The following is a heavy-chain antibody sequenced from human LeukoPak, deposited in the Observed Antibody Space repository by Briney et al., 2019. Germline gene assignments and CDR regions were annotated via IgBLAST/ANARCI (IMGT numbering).Heavy chain of an antibody. CDR2: IWYDGSNK. Sequence: GGSLRRSCAASGFTFSSYGMHWVRQAPGKGLEWVAVIWYDGSNKYYADSVKGRFTISRDNSKNTLYLQMNSLRAEDTAVYYCARDAPGPHGPVAGHNWFDPWGQGTLVTVSS. D-gene: IGHD6-19*01. J-gene: IGHJ5*02. CDR1: GFTFSSYG. CDR3: ARDAPGPHGPVAGHNWFDP. V-gene: IGHV3-33*01.